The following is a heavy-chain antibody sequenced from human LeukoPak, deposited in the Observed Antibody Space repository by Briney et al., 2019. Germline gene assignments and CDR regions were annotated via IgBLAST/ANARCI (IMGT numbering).Heavy chain of an antibody. Sequence: GGSLRLSCAASGFTFSSYWMSWVRQAPGKGLEWVANIKQDGSERYYVDSVKGRFTISRDNAKNSLYLQMNSLRAEDTAVYYCARVELLWFGELLYQDYWGQGTLVTVSS. CDR1: GFTFSSYW. CDR2: IKQDGSER. J-gene: IGHJ4*02. V-gene: IGHV3-7*01. CDR3: ARVELLWFGELLYQDY. D-gene: IGHD3-10*01.